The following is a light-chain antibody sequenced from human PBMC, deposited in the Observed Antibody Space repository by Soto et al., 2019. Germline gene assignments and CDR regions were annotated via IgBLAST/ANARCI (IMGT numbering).Light chain of an antibody. CDR2: AAS. CDR3: QHPNSYPWT. V-gene: IGKV1-9*01. CDR1: QGIWRY. Sequence: DIQLTQSPSFLSASVGDRVTITCRASQGIWRYLAWYQQKPGRAPKLMIYAASTLQSGVPSRFSGSGSGTEFTLTISSLQHEDFATYYCQHPNSYPWTFGQGTKVEIK. J-gene: IGKJ1*01.